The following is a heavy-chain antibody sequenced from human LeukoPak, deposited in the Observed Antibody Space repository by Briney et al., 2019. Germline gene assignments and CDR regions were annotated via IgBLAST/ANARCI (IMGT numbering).Heavy chain of an antibody. D-gene: IGHD7-27*01. CDR3: ARRLTGVDY. CDR2: INPNSGGT. CDR1: GYTFTAYY. V-gene: IGHV1-2*02. J-gene: IGHJ4*02. Sequence: GASVKVSCKASGYTFTAYYMNWGRQAPGQGLEWMGWINPNSGGTNYAQKFQGRVTMTRDTSISTVYMELNSLRSDDTAVYYCARRLTGVDYWGQGTQVTVSS.